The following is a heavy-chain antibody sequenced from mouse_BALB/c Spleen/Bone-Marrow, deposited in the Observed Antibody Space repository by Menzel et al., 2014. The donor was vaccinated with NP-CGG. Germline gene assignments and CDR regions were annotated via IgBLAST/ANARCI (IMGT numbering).Heavy chain of an antibody. V-gene: IGHV14-3*02. CDR3: ARSRDYGSSYYAMDY. CDR1: GFNIKDTY. CDR2: IDPANGNT. D-gene: IGHD1-1*01. J-gene: IGHJ4*01. Sequence: EVQLQQSGAELVKPGASVKLSCTASGFNIKDTYMHWVKQRPEQGQEWIGRIDPANGNTKYDPKFQGKATITADTSSNTAYLQLSSLTSEDTAVYYCARSRDYGSSYYAMDYWGQGTSVTVSS.